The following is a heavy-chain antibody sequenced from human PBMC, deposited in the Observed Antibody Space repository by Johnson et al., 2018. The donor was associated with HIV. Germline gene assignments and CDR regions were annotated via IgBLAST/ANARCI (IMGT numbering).Heavy chain of an antibody. D-gene: IGHD3-10*01. Sequence: QVQLVESGGGLVQPGGSLRLSCAASGFTFSSYDMHWVRQAPGKGLNWVAVISYDGSNKDYADSVKGRFTISRDNSKNTMYLQMKSLRAEDTAVYYCAREAITMSRGRAFDIWGQGTMVTVSS. CDR1: GFTFSSYD. CDR2: ISYDGSNK. J-gene: IGHJ3*02. V-gene: IGHV3-30-3*01. CDR3: AREAITMSRGRAFDI.